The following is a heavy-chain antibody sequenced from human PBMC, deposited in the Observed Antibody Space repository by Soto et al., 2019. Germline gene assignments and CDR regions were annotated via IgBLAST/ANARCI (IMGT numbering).Heavy chain of an antibody. J-gene: IGHJ4*02. CDR3: ATPPRYCSGGSCWDY. CDR2: INPNSGGT. V-gene: IGHV1-2*02. D-gene: IGHD2-15*01. Sequence: ASVKVSCKASGYTFTGYYMHWVRQAPGQGLEWMGWINPNSGGTNYAQKFQGRVTMTRDTSISTAYMELSRLRSDDTAVYYCATPPRYCSGGSCWDYWGQGTLVTVSS. CDR1: GYTFTGYY.